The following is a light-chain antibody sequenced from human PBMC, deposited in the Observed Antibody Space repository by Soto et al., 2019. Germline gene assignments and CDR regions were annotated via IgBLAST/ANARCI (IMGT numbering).Light chain of an antibody. J-gene: IGKJ5*01. V-gene: IGKV1-9*01. CDR1: QGISTY. Sequence: DIQLTQSPSFLSASVGDRVTITCRASQGISTYLAWYQQKPGKAPKLLIDAASTLQSGVPSRFSGSASGTEFTLTISSLQPEDFATYYCQQLKSYPITFGQGTRWRL. CDR3: QQLKSYPIT. CDR2: AAS.